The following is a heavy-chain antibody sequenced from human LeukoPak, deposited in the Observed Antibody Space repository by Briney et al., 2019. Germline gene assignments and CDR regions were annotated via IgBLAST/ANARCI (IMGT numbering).Heavy chain of an antibody. J-gene: IGHJ6*03. D-gene: IGHD6-13*01. CDR3: AREEQLVTLRGYYYYMDV. Sequence: ASVKVSCKASGYTFTGYYMHWVRQAPGQGLEWMGWINPNSGGTNYAQKFQGRVTLTRDTSISTAYMELSRLRSDDTAVYYCAREEQLVTLRGYYYYMDVWGKGTTVTVSS. CDR2: INPNSGGT. CDR1: GYTFTGYY. V-gene: IGHV1-2*02.